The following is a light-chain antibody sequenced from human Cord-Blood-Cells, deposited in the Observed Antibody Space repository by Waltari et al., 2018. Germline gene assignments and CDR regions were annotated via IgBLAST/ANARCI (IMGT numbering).Light chain of an antibody. Sequence: DIVMTQSPDSLAVSLGERDTINCKSSQSVLYSSNNKNYLAWYQQKPGQPPKLLIYWASTRESGVPDRFSGSGSGTDFTLTISSLHAEDVAVYYCQQYYSTPFTFGPGTKVDIK. J-gene: IGKJ3*01. CDR3: QQYYSTPFT. CDR1: QSVLYSSNNKNY. V-gene: IGKV4-1*01. CDR2: WAS.